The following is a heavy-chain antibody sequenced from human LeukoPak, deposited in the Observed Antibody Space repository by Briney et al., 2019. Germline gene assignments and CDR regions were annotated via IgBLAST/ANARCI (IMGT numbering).Heavy chain of an antibody. J-gene: IGHJ5*02. CDR1: GGSISSGSYY. D-gene: IGHD3-10*01. CDR3: ARSLGFGELWGQIPWFDP. CDR2: IYTSGST. Sequence: SETLSLTCTVSGGSISSGSYYWSWIRQPAGKGLDWIGRIYTSGSTNYNPSLKRRVTISVDTSKNQFSLKLSSVTAADTAVYYCARSLGFGELWGQIPWFDPWGQGTLVTVSS. V-gene: IGHV4-61*02.